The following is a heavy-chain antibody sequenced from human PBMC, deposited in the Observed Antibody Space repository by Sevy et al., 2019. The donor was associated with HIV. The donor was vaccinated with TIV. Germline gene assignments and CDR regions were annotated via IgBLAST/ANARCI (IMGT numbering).Heavy chain of an antibody. CDR2: IKQDGSEK. D-gene: IGHD2-2*01. CDR1: GFTFSSYW. Sequence: GSLRLSCAASGFTFSSYWMSWVRQAPGKGLEWVANIKQDGSEKYYVDSVKGRFTISRDNAKNSLYLQMNSLRAEDTAVYYCARVPTIGPDIVVVPAALNLGYWGQGTLVTVSS. V-gene: IGHV3-7*01. CDR3: ARVPTIGPDIVVVPAALNLGY. J-gene: IGHJ4*02.